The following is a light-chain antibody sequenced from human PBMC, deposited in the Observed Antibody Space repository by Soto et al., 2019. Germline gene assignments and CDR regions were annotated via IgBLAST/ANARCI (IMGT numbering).Light chain of an antibody. CDR1: QSVSSN. CDR2: GAS. CDR3: QQYDNWPPIT. Sequence: EVVLTQSPTTLSVSPGERATLSCRASQSVSSNLAWYQQKPGQTPRLLIYGASTRATAIPARFSGSGSGTEVTLTISSLQSEDFAVYYCQQYDNWPPITFGQGTRLEIK. J-gene: IGKJ5*01. V-gene: IGKV3-15*01.